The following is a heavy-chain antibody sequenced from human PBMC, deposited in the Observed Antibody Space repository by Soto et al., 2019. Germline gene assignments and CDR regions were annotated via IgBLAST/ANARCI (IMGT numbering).Heavy chain of an antibody. CDR1: GGSISSSSYY. CDR3: AIHSSGGPRSFDY. V-gene: IGHV4-39*01. Sequence: SETLSLTCTVSGGSISSSSYYWGWIRQPPGKGLEWIGSIYYSGSTYYNPSLKSRVTISVDTSKNQFSLKLSSVTAAETAVYYCAIHSSGGPRSFDYWGQGTLVNVSS. CDR2: IYYSGST. D-gene: IGHD6-19*01. J-gene: IGHJ4*02.